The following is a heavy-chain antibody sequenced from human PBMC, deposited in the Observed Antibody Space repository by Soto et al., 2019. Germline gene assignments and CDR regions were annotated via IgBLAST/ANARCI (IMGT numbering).Heavy chain of an antibody. D-gene: IGHD5-12*01. CDR2: IYYSGST. V-gene: IGHV4-39*01. J-gene: IGHJ5*02. CDR3: ARYSGYDVLGRPVGWFDP. CDR1: GGSISSSSYY. Sequence: QLQLQESGPGLVKPSETLSLTCTVSGGSISSSSYYWGWIRQPPGKGLEWIGSIYYSGSTYYNPSLKSRVTISVDTSKNQFSLKLSSVTAADTAVYYCARYSGYDVLGRPVGWFDPWGQGTLVTVSS.